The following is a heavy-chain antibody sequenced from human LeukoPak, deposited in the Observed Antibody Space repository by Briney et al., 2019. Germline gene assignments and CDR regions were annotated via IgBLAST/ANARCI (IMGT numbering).Heavy chain of an antibody. CDR1: GGTFSSYA. Sequence: SVKVSCKASGGTFSSYAISWVRQAPGQGLEWMGGIIPIFGTANYAQKFQGRVTITADESTSTAYMELSSLRSEDTAVYYCARTLWFGTLTGLDPWGQGTLVTVSS. D-gene: IGHD3-10*01. CDR2: IIPIFGTA. V-gene: IGHV1-69*13. CDR3: ARTLWFGTLTGLDP. J-gene: IGHJ5*02.